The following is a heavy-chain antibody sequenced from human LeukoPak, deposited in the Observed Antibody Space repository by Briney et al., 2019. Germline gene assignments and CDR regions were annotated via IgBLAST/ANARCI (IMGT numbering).Heavy chain of an antibody. CDR1: GGSFSGYY. V-gene: IGHV4-34*01. D-gene: IGHD3-22*01. J-gene: IGHJ5*02. Sequence: PSETLSLTCAVYGGSFSGYYWSWIRQPPGEGLEWIGEINHSGSTNYNPSLKSRVTISVDTSKNQFSLKLSSVTAADTAVYYCARDYDSSGYYWFDPWGQGTLVTVSS. CDR3: ARDYDSSGYYWFDP. CDR2: INHSGST.